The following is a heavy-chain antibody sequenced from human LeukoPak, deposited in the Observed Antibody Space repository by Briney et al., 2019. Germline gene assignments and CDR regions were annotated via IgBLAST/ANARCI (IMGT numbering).Heavy chain of an antibody. CDR2: ITASGGST. D-gene: IGHD1-26*01. CDR3: AKYVGQSGSNYYGLDV. Sequence: GGSLTLSCVVSGLTFSSYAMNWVRQAPGKGLEWVSGITASGGSTYYTDSVKGRFTISRDNSKNTLFMQMNSLRDEDTALYYCAKYVGQSGSNYYGLDVWGQGTAVTVSS. CDR1: GLTFSSYA. J-gene: IGHJ6*02. V-gene: IGHV3-23*01.